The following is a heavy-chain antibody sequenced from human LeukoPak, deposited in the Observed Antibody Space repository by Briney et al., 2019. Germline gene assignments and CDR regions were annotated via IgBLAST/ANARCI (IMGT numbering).Heavy chain of an antibody. D-gene: IGHD3-22*01. CDR2: IYTSGST. J-gene: IGHJ3*02. V-gene: IGHV4-61*02. CDR1: GGSISSSSYY. CDR3: ARDKGYDSSGYHEGAFDI. Sequence: SETLSLTCTVSGGSISSSSYYWSWIRQPAGKGLEWIGRIYTSGSTNYNPSLKSRVTMSVDTSKNQFSLKLSSVTAADTAVYYCARDKGYDSSGYHEGAFDIWGQGTMVTVSS.